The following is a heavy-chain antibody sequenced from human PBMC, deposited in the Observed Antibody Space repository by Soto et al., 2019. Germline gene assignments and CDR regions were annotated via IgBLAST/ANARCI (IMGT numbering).Heavy chain of an antibody. CDR3: AREGVTRALGAFDI. V-gene: IGHV3-33*01. D-gene: IGHD1-26*01. CDR1: GFTFSSYG. CDR2: IWYDGSNK. Sequence: LRLSCAASGFTFSSYGMHWVRQAPGKGLEWVAVIWYDGSNKYYADSVKGRFTISRDNSKNTLYLQMNSLRAEDTAVYYCAREGVTRALGAFDIWGQGTMVTVSS. J-gene: IGHJ3*02.